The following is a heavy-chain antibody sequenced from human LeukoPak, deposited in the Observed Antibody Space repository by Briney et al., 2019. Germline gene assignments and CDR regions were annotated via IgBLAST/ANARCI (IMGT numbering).Heavy chain of an antibody. CDR3: ARGRSDFWSGYFNWFDP. CDR2: IYYSGST. CDR1: GGSISSGDYY. J-gene: IGHJ5*02. V-gene: IGHV4-30-4*01. Sequence: SETLSFTCTVSGGSISSGDYYWSWIRQPPGKGLEWIGYIYYSGSTYYNPSLKSRVTISVDTSKNQFSLKLSSVTAADTAVYYCARGRSDFWSGYFNWFDPWGQGTLVTVSS. D-gene: IGHD3-3*01.